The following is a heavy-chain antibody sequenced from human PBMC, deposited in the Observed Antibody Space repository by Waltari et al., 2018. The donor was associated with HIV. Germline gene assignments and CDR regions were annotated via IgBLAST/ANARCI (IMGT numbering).Heavy chain of an antibody. V-gene: IGHV3-33*01. J-gene: IGHJ4*02. CDR2: LWNDGSNK. CDR1: GFTFRSYR. Sequence: QVRLVKSGGGVVQPGRSLRLSCAASGFTFRSYRMHWVRQAPGKGLEWVAVLWNDGSNKYYADSVKGRFTISRDNSKNTLYLQMNSLRAEDTAVYYCARDRTSLRYFDWLDYWGQGTLVTVSS. D-gene: IGHD3-9*01. CDR3: ARDRTSLRYFDWLDY.